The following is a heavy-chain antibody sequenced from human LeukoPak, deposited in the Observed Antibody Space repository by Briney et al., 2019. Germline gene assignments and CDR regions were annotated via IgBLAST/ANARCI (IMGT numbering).Heavy chain of an antibody. CDR2: ISSSGGST. CDR3: AKVRSGYYYYGMDV. V-gene: IGHV3-23*01. Sequence: GGSLRLSCAASGFTFSSFAMNWVRQAPGKGLEWVSAISSSGGSTYYADSVKGRFTISRDNSKNTLYLQMNSLRAEDTAVYYCAKVRSGYYYYGMDVWGQGTTVTVSS. J-gene: IGHJ6*02. D-gene: IGHD3-3*01. CDR1: GFTFSSFA.